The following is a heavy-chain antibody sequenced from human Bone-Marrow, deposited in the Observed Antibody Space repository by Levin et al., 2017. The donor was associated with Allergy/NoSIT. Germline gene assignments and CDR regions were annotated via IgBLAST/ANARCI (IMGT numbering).Heavy chain of an antibody. Sequence: TGGSLRLSCAASGITFSNYGMHWVRQAPGKGLEWVTVISYDGNDKYYADSVKGRFIISRANSKNTLYLQMRNLKEEDTAVYYCAKHDYGDLWYFDLWGRGTLVTVSS. J-gene: IGHJ2*01. CDR3: AKHDYGDLWYFDL. V-gene: IGHV3-30*18. CDR2: ISYDGNDK. CDR1: GITFSNYG. D-gene: IGHD4-17*01.